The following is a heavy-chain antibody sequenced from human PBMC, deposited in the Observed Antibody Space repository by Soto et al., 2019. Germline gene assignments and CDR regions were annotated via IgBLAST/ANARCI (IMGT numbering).Heavy chain of an antibody. Sequence: SVKVSCKASGGTFSSYAISWVRQAPGQGLEWMGGIIPIFGTANYAQKFQGRVTITADESTSTAYMELSSLRSEDTAVYYCASPVDDSSGYYAHWGQGTLVTVSS. D-gene: IGHD3-22*01. CDR2: IIPIFGTA. V-gene: IGHV1-69*13. CDR3: ASPVDDSSGYYAH. J-gene: IGHJ4*02. CDR1: GGTFSSYA.